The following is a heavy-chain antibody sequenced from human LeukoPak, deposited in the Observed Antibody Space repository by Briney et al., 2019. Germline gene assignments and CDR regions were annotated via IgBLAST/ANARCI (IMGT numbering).Heavy chain of an antibody. CDR3: ARVGEVATISH. V-gene: IGHV4-59*01. D-gene: IGHD5-12*01. CDR2: IYYSGST. J-gene: IGHJ4*02. CDR1: GGSISSYY. Sequence: SETLSLTCTVSGGSISSYYWSWIRQPPGKGLEWIGYIYYSGSTNYNPPLKSRVTISVDTSKNQFSLKLSSVTAADTAVYYCARVGEVATISHWGQGTLVTVSS.